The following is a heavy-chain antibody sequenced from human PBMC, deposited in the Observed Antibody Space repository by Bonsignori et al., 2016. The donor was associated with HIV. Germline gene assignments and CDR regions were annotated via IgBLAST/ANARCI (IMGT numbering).Heavy chain of an antibody. V-gene: IGHV3-74*01. CDR3: ARGSFEAPGY. J-gene: IGHJ4*02. CDR2: INSDGGRT. Sequence: VRQAPGKGLVWVSRINSDGGRTTYADSVKGRFTISRDNAKNTLYLQMNDLRTEDTAVYYCARGSFEAPGYWGQGSLVTVSS.